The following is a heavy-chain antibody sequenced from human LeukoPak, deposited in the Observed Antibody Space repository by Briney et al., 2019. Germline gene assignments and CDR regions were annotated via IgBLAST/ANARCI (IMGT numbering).Heavy chain of an antibody. CDR3: ARGAYYYDSSEAFDI. V-gene: IGHV1-69*13. J-gene: IGHJ3*02. CDR2: IIPIFGTA. Sequence: ASVKVSCKASGGTFSSYAISWVRQAPGQGLEWMGGIIPIFGTANYAQKFQGRVTITADESTSTAYMELSSLRSEDTAVYYCARGAYYYDSSEAFDIWGQGTMVTVSS. D-gene: IGHD3-22*01. CDR1: GGTFSSYA.